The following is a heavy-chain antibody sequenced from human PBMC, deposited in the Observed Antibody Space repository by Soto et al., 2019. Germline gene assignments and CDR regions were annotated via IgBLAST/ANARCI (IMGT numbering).Heavy chain of an antibody. D-gene: IGHD4-17*01. J-gene: IGHJ4*02. Sequence: QVQLHQWGAGLVKPSETLSLSCTVDGGSFTGYFWTWIRQPPGKGLEWLGEVDHNGVTNYNPSLKRRVTIYLDTSKKQFSLRLTSVTAADTSISFCARITVAKVLTGTYYWGQGALFTVSS. CDR2: VDHNGVT. V-gene: IGHV4-34*01. CDR3: ARITVAKVLTGTYY. CDR1: GGSFTGYF.